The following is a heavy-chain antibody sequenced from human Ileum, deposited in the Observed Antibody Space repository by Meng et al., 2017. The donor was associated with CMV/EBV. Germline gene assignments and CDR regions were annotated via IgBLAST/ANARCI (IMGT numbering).Heavy chain of an antibody. J-gene: IGHJ5*02. V-gene: IGHV4-4*07. CDR2: IFATGTT. Sequence: QGQLQESGLGLVKPSETLSLTCTVSGACLNDYYWSWIRQPAGKGLEWIGRIFATGTTHYNPSLKSRVTMSVDTSKNQFSLKLTSVTAADTAVYFCAGDRFDPWGQGALVTVSS. CDR3: AGDRFDP. CDR1: GACLNDYY.